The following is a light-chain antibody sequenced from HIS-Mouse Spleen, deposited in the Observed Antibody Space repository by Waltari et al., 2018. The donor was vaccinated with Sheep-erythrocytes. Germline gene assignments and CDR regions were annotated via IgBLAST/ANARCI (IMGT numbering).Light chain of an antibody. CDR3: CSYAGSSTWV. CDR2: EGS. V-gene: IGLV2-23*01. J-gene: IGLJ3*02. CDR1: SSDAGSYNL. Sequence: QSALTQPASVSGSPGQSLPIPCPGTSSDAGSYNLVSWYQQHPGKAPKLMIYEGSKRPSGVSNRFSGSKSGNTASLTISGLQAEDEADYYCCSYAGSSTWVFGGGTKLTVL.